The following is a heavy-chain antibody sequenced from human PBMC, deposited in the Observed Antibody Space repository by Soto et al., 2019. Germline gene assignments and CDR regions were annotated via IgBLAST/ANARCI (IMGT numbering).Heavy chain of an antibody. Sequence: QVQLVQSGAEVKKPGSSVKVSCKASGGTFSSYAISWVRQAPGQGLEWMGGIIPIFGTANYAQKFQGRVTIPADESTSTAYMELSSLRSEDTAVYYCARDTHFDWLSNYYYYGMDVWGQGTTVTVSS. V-gene: IGHV1-69*01. CDR2: IIPIFGTA. D-gene: IGHD3-9*01. CDR1: GGTFSSYA. CDR3: ARDTHFDWLSNYYYYGMDV. J-gene: IGHJ6*02.